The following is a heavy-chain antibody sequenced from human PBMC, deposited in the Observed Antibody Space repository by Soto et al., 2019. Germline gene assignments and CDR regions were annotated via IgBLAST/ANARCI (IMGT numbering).Heavy chain of an antibody. D-gene: IGHD6-13*01. V-gene: IGHV3-66*01. Sequence: ESGGGLVQPGGSLRLSCAASGFTVSSNYMSWVRQAPGKGLEWVSVIYSGGSTYYADSVKGRFTISRDNSKNTLYLQMNSLRAEDTAVYYCARGGASSSWYGYYFDYWGQGTLVTVSS. J-gene: IGHJ4*02. CDR3: ARGGASSSWYGYYFDY. CDR2: IYSGGST. CDR1: GFTVSSNY.